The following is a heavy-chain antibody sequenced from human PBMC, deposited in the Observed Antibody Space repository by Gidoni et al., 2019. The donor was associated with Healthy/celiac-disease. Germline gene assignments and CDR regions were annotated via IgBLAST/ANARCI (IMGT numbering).Heavy chain of an antibody. Sequence: QVQLVESGGGVVQPGRSLRLSCAASGFTFSSYGIHWVRQAPGKGLEWVAVISYDGSNKYYADSVKGRFTISRDNSKNTLYLQMNSLRAEDTAVYYCAKDGSYDYVWGRLRYYMDVWGKGTTVTVSS. V-gene: IGHV3-30*18. CDR2: ISYDGSNK. CDR3: AKDGSYDYVWGRLRYYMDV. J-gene: IGHJ6*03. D-gene: IGHD3-16*01. CDR1: GFTFSSYG.